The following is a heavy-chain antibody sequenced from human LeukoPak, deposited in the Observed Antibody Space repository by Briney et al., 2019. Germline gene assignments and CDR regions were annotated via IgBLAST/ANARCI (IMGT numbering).Heavy chain of an antibody. CDR1: GYRSTSYW. Sequence: GESLKIPCKGSGYRSTSYWIGWVRQMPGKGLEWMGIIYPGDSDTRYSPSFQGQVTISADKSISTAYLQWSSLKASDTAMYYCASAVSHCSSTSCFFDYWGQGTLVTVSS. V-gene: IGHV5-51*01. CDR3: ASAVSHCSSTSCFFDY. CDR2: IYPGDSDT. D-gene: IGHD2-2*01. J-gene: IGHJ4*02.